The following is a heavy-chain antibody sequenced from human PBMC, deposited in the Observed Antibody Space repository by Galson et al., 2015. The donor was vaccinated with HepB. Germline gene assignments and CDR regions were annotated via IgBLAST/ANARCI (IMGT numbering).Heavy chain of an antibody. Sequence: SVKVSCKASGYTFTSYYIDWVRQAPGQGLEWMGTINPNNGSPNYAQKFQGRLTMTRDTSTSTVYMELSSLRSEDTALFYCARVGGPRTGVKLDYWGQGTLVTVSS. J-gene: IGHJ4*02. CDR1: GYTFTSYY. V-gene: IGHV1-46*01. CDR2: INPNNGSP. CDR3: ARVGGPRTGVKLDY. D-gene: IGHD7-27*01.